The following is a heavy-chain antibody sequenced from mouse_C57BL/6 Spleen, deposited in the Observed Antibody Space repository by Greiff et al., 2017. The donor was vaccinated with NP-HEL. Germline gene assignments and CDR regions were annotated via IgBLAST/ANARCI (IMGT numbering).Heavy chain of an antibody. V-gene: IGHV14-2*01. CDR1: GFNITDYY. CDR3: ARTDYYGSSYWFAY. Sequence: VQLQQSGAELVKPGASVKLSCTASGFNITDYYMHWVKQRTEQGLEWIGRIDPEDGETKYVPKFQGKATITADTSSNTAYLQLSSLTSEDTAVYYCARTDYYGSSYWFAYWGQGTLVTVSA. J-gene: IGHJ3*01. CDR2: IDPEDGET. D-gene: IGHD1-1*01.